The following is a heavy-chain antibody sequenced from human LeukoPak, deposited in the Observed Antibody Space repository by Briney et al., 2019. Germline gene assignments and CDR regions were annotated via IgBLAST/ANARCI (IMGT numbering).Heavy chain of an antibody. J-gene: IGHJ4*02. CDR3: ARLPYDILTGYYTNFDY. CDR2: IYYSGST. CDR1: GGSISTYY. Sequence: SETLSLTCTVSGGSISTYYWGWIRQPPGKGLEWIGSIYYSGSTYYNPFLKSRVTISVDTSKNQFSLKLSSVTAADTAVYYCARLPYDILTGYYTNFDYWGQGTLVTVSS. D-gene: IGHD3-9*01. V-gene: IGHV4-39*07.